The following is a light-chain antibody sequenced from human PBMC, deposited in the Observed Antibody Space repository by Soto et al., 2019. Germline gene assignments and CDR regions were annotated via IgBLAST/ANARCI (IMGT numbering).Light chain of an antibody. CDR3: SSYTSSSTV. J-gene: IGLJ1*01. CDR2: DVS. CDR1: SSDVGGYNY. Sequence: QSALTQPASVSGSPGQSITISCTGTSSDVGGYNYVSWYQQHPGKAPKLMIYDVSNRPSGVSNRFSGSKSGNTASPTISGLQADDAADYYCSSYTSSSTVFGTGTKLTVL. V-gene: IGLV2-14*01.